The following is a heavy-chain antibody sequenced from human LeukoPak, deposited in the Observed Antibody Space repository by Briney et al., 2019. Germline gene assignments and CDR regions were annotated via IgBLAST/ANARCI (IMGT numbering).Heavy chain of an antibody. CDR2: INSDGTST. D-gene: IGHD2-2*01. Sequence: PGGSLRLSCAASGXXFSSYWMHWVRQAPGKGLVWVSRINSDGTSTTYADSVRGRFTISRDNAKNTLHLQMNSLRAEDTAVYYCASWEVPAVMPQDYWGQGTLVTVSS. J-gene: IGHJ4*02. V-gene: IGHV3-74*01. CDR3: ASWEVPAVMPQDY. CDR1: GXXFSSYW.